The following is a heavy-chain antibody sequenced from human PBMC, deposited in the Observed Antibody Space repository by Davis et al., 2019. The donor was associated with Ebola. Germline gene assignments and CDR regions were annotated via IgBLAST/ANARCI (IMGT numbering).Heavy chain of an antibody. CDR1: GYTFTSYG. Sequence: ASVKVSCKASGYTFTSYGISWVRQAPGQRLEWMGWINAGNGNTKYSQKFQGRVTITRDTSASTAYMELSSLRSEDTAVYYCARDYGDYGFDYWGQGTLVTVSS. CDR2: INAGNGNT. CDR3: ARDYGDYGFDY. J-gene: IGHJ4*02. D-gene: IGHD4-17*01. V-gene: IGHV1-3*01.